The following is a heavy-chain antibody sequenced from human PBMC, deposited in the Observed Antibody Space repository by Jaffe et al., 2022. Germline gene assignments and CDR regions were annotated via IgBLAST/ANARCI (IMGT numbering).Heavy chain of an antibody. D-gene: IGHD4-17*01. CDR2: INHSGST. J-gene: IGHJ4*02. Sequence: QVQLQQWGAGLLKPSETLSLTCAVYGGSFSGYYWSWIRQPPGKGLEWIGEINHSGSTNYNPSLKSRVTISVDTSKNQFSLKLSSVTAADTAVYYCARAHDYGDYLGYYFDYWGQGTLVTVSS. CDR3: ARAHDYGDYLGYYFDY. V-gene: IGHV4-34*01. CDR1: GGSFSGYY.